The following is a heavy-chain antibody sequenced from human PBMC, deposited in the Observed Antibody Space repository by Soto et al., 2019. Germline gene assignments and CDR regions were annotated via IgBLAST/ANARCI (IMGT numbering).Heavy chain of an antibody. CDR2: ISASGGAT. V-gene: IGHV3-23*01. Sequence: WGCRRLSCAASGFAFSSYAMTCVRQAPGKGLEWVSAISASGGATYYRDSVKGRFAISRDNSKNTLYLQMNSLRAEDTAVYYRARLTYFHSSGYLWGQGTLVTVSS. CDR3: ARLTYFHSSGYL. J-gene: IGHJ4*02. CDR1: GFAFSSYA. D-gene: IGHD3-22*01.